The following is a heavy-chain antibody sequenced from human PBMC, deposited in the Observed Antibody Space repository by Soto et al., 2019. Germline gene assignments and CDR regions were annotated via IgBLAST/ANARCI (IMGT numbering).Heavy chain of an antibody. V-gene: IGHV1-46*01. CDR1: GDTFTNYY. CDR2: VNPSGGHT. J-gene: IGHJ4*02. D-gene: IGHD2-21*02. Sequence: QVQLMQSGAEVKKPGASVKVSCKASGDTFTNYYIHWVRQAPGQGLEWMGTVNPSGGHTTYSQNFLGRVTMTRDTSTSTLYRELTSLTSYDTAVYYCARGGHVVVVTAAFDYWGQGTLVTVSS. CDR3: ARGGHVVVVTAAFDY.